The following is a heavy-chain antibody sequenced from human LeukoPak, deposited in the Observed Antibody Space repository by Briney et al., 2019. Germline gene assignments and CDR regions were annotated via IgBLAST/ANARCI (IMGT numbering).Heavy chain of an antibody. CDR1: GFTFSSYG. CDR2: IWYDGNNK. J-gene: IGHJ4*02. CDR3: ARGYCSGTACDSDY. V-gene: IGHV3-33*01. Sequence: PGRSLRLSCVASGFTFSSYGIHWVRQAPGKGLEWVAVIWYDGNNKYYAGSVKGRFTISRDTSQNTVYLQMNSLRVEDTAVYYCARGYCSGTACDSDYWGQGTLVTVSS. D-gene: IGHD2-15*01.